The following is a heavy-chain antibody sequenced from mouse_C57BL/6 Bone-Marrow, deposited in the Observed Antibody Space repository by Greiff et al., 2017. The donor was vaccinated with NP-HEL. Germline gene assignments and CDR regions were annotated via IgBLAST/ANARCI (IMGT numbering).Heavy chain of an antibody. J-gene: IGHJ2*01. V-gene: IGHV1-82*01. D-gene: IGHD1-1*01. CDR2: IYPGDGDT. Sequence: QVQLKESGPELVKPGASVKISCKASGYAFSSSWMNWVKQRPGKGLEWIGQIYPGDGDTNYNGKFKGKATLTADKSSSTAYMQLSSLTSEDSAVYFCARGGITTVVNFDYWGQGTTLTVSS. CDR3: ARGGITTVVNFDY. CDR1: GYAFSSSW.